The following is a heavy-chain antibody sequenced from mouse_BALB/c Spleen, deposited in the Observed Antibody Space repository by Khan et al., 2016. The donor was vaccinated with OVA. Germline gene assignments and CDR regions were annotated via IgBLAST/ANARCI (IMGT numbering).Heavy chain of an antibody. CDR2: INPHFGET. J-gene: IGHJ2*01. Sequence: VQLQQSGPELVKPGASVKISCKASGYSFTGYFMHWVMQSHGKSLEWIGRINPHFGETFYNQKFVDKATLTVDESSSTAHLELRSLASEDSAVYYCSRIYGSCFDYWGQGTTLTVSA. D-gene: IGHD1-1*01. CDR3: SRIYGSCFDY. CDR1: GYSFTGYF. V-gene: IGHV1-20*02.